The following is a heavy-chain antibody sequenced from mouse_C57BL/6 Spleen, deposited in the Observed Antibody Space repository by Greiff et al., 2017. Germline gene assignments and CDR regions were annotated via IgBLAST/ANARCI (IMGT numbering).Heavy chain of an antibody. CDR3: TRRDWDGPYFDY. J-gene: IGHJ2*01. CDR1: GYTFTSYW. CDR2: IYPGNSDT. V-gene: IGHV1-5*01. Sequence: VQLQQSGTVLARPGASVKMSCKTSGYTFTSYWMHWVKQRPGQGLEWIGAIYPGNSDTSYNQKFKGKAKLTAVTSASTAYMELSSLTNEDSAVYYCTRRDWDGPYFDYWGQGTTLTVSS. D-gene: IGHD4-1*01.